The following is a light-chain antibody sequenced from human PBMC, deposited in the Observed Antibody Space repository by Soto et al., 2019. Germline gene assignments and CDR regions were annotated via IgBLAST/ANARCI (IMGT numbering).Light chain of an antibody. J-gene: IGKJ4*01. CDR1: QSVGSD. CDR3: QQYGSSLT. V-gene: IGKV3-20*01. CDR2: GAS. Sequence: EIVMTQSPATLSVSPGERATLSCRASQSVGSDLAWYQQKPGQAPRLLIYGASTRATAIPARFSGSGSGTDFTLTISRLEPEDFAVYYCQQYGSSLTFGGVNTVDI.